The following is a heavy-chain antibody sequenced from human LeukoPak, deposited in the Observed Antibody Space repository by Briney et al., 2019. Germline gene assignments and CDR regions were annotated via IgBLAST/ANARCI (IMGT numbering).Heavy chain of an antibody. CDR3: ARDKVDCSGGSCYSRGNWFDP. J-gene: IGHJ5*02. CDR1: GYTFTSYD. Sequence: ASVKVSCKASGYTFTSYDINWVRQATGQGLEWMGWMNPNSGNTGYAQKFQGRVTITRNTSISTAYMELSSLRSEDTAVYYCARDKVDCSGGSCYSRGNWFDPWGQGTLVTVSS. CDR2: MNPNSGNT. D-gene: IGHD2-15*01. V-gene: IGHV1-8*03.